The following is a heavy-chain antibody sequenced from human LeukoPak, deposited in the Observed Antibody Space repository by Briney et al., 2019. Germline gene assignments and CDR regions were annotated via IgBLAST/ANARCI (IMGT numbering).Heavy chain of an antibody. J-gene: IGHJ4*02. CDR3: ARDRCSGGSCFVGEFDY. CDR2: INPNSGGT. D-gene: IGHD2-15*01. Sequence: ASVKVSCKASGYTFTGYYMHWVRQAPEQGLEWMGWINPNSGGTNYAQKFQGRVTMTRDTSIRTAYMELSRLRSDDTAVYYCARDRCSGGSCFVGEFDYWGQGTLVTVSS. CDR1: GYTFTGYY. V-gene: IGHV1-2*02.